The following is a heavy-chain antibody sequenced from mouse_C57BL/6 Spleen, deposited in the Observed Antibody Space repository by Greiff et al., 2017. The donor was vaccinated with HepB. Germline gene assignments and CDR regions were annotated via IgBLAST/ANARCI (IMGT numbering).Heavy chain of an antibody. D-gene: IGHD1-1*01. J-gene: IGHJ2*01. CDR3: ATTVVATGLNYFDC. V-gene: IGHV1-81*01. Sequence: VQLQQSGAELARPGASVKLSCKASGYTFTSYGISWVKQRTGQGLEWIGEIYPRSGNTYYNEKFKGKATLTADKSSSTAYMELRSLTSEDSAVYFCATTVVATGLNYFDCWGQGTTLTVSS. CDR2: IYPRSGNT. CDR1: GYTFTSYG.